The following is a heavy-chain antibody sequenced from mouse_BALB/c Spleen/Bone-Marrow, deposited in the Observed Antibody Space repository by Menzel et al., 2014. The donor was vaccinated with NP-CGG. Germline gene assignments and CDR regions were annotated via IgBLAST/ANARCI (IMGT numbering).Heavy chain of an antibody. CDR2: ISSGGSYT. CDR1: GFTFSSYT. J-gene: IGHJ2*01. CDR3: TREGTNWDLDY. D-gene: IGHD4-1*01. V-gene: IGHV5-6-4*01. Sequence: DVHLVESGGGLVKPGGSLKLSCAASGFTFSSYTMSWVRQTPEKRLEWVATISSGGSYTYYPDSVKGRFTISRDNAKNTLYLQMSSLKSEDTAMYYCTREGTNWDLDYWGQGTTLTVSS.